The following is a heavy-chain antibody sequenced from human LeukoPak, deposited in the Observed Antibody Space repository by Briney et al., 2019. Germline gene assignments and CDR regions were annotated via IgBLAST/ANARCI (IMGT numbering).Heavy chain of an antibody. Sequence: SETLSLTCGVSGGSVSSTNWWTWIRRPPGKGLEWIGEVHLDGRTNFNPSLKSRLTMSVDLSENHVSLKLTSVTAADTAVYYCAREGGFYRPLDYSGQGTLVTVSS. D-gene: IGHD6-25*01. CDR1: GGSVSSTNW. CDR3: AREGGFYRPLDY. CDR2: VHLDGRT. J-gene: IGHJ4*02. V-gene: IGHV4-4*02.